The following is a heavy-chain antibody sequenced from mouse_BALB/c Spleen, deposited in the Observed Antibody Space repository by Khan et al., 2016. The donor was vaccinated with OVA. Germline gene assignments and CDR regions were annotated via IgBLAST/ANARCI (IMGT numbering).Heavy chain of an antibody. D-gene: IGHD1-1*01. V-gene: IGHV9-3-1*01. CDR3: ARGAFYYGRGKNAWFAY. CDR1: GYIFTNYG. J-gene: IGHJ3*01. Sequence: QIQLVQSGPELKKPGETVKISCKASGYIFTNYGMNWVKQAPGQGLKWMGWINTYTGEPTYADDLRGRFAFSLETSASTAYLQINNLKNEDTATYFCARGAFYYGRGKNAWFAYWDQETLVNVSA. CDR2: INTYTGEP.